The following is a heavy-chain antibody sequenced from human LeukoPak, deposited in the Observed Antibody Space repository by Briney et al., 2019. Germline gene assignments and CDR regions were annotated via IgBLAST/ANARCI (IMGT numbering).Heavy chain of an antibody. CDR2: INHSGST. J-gene: IGHJ4*02. CDR3: ARPDSYGSNWPFDY. D-gene: IGHD5-18*01. Sequence: SETLSLTCAVYGGSFSGYHWSWIRQPPGKGLEWIGEINHSGSTNYNPSLKSRVTISVDTSKNQFSLKLSSVTAADTAVYYCARPDSYGSNWPFDYWGQGTLVTVSS. V-gene: IGHV4-34*01. CDR1: GGSFSGYH.